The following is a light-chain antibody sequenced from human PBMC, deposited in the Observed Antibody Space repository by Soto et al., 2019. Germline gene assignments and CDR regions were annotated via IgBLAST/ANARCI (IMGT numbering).Light chain of an antibody. CDR3: QQYNEWPLT. J-gene: IGKJ5*01. V-gene: IGKV3-15*01. CDR2: GAS. CDR1: RSVSSN. Sequence: EIVLTHSPATLTVSPGERATLSCWASRSVSSNLAWYQQKPGQVPRLLIYGASSRATGVPARFSGGGSGTVFTLLISSLQSEDVAVYYCQQYNEWPLTFGGGTRLEIK.